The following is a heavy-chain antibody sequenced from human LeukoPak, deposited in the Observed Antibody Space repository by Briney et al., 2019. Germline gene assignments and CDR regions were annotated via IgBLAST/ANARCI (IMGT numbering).Heavy chain of an antibody. CDR3: ARGPRGYCSSTSCRYPGNWFDP. CDR2: INHSGST. Sequence: SETLSLTCAVYGGSFSGYYWSWIRQPPGKGLEWIGEINHSGSTNYNPSLTSRVTISVDTSKNQFSLKLSSVTAADTAVYYCARGPRGYCSSTSCRYPGNWFDPWGQGTLVTVSS. D-gene: IGHD2-2*01. V-gene: IGHV4-34*01. CDR1: GGSFSGYY. J-gene: IGHJ5*02.